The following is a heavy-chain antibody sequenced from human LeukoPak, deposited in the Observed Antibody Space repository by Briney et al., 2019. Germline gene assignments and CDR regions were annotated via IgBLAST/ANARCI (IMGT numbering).Heavy chain of an antibody. J-gene: IGHJ4*02. Sequence: KASETLSLTCTVSGGSISSGGYYWSWIRQHPGKGLEWIGYIYYSGSTYYNPSLKSRVTISVDTSKNQFSLKLSSVTAADTAVYYCARVEYSSSEAIDYWGQGTLVTVSS. CDR3: ARVEYSSSEAIDY. D-gene: IGHD6-6*01. V-gene: IGHV4-31*03. CDR2: IYYSGST. CDR1: GGSISSGGYY.